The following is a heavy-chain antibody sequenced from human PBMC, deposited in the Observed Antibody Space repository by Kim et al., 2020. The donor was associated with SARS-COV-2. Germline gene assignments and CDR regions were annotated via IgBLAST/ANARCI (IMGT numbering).Heavy chain of an antibody. V-gene: IGHV4-31*03. CDR2: IYYSGST. D-gene: IGHD3-10*01. Sequence: SETLSLTCTVSGGSISSGGYYWSWIRQHPGKGLEWIGYIYYSGSTYYNPSLKSRVTISVDTSKNQFSLKLSSVTAADTAVYYCARDTITMVRGGGRYYGMDVWGQGTTVTVSS. CDR1: GGSISSGGYY. CDR3: ARDTITMVRGGGRYYGMDV. J-gene: IGHJ6*02.